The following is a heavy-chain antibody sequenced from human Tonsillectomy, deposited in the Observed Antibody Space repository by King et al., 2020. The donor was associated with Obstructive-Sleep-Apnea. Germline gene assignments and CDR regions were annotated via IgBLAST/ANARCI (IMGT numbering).Heavy chain of an antibody. D-gene: IGHD3-16*01. CDR1: GFTFSNSA. V-gene: IGHV1-58*01. CDR3: AAQGGQGNAFDI. J-gene: IGHJ3*02. CDR2: IVVDSGNT. Sequence: QLVQSGPEVKTPGTSVKVSCKASGFTFSNSALQWLRQARGQRLEWIGWIVVDSGNTKFAQEFQGRVTSTRDLSTSTAYMELSSLTSEDTAVYYCAAQGGQGNAFDIWGQGTMVTVSS.